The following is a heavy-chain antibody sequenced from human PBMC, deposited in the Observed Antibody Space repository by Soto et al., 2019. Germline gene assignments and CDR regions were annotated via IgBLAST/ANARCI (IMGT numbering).Heavy chain of an antibody. CDR3: VHHGGDPYYHDF. Sequence: SGDPSLTCAVSGGSLSSSSWWSWVRQPPGKALEWLGEIYYSGSTKYNPSLNSRVTISADQSKNDFSLRLSSVTAADTAVYYCVHHGGDPYYHDFWGQGMLVTVSS. D-gene: IGHD4-17*01. V-gene: IGHV4-4*02. J-gene: IGHJ4*02. CDR2: IYYSGST. CDR1: GGSLSSSSW.